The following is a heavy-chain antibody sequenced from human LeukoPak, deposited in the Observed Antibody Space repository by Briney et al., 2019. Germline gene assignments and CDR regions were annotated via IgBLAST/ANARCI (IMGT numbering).Heavy chain of an antibody. V-gene: IGHV3-74*01. J-gene: IGHJ4*02. Sequence: PGGSLRLSCAASGFTFSAYWMYWVRQVPGKGLVWVSGIKNDGSETTYADSVRGRFTISRDNAKNTVYLQMNSLRAEDTSVYYCAKGRAAAVPDYWGQGTLVTVSS. CDR3: AKGRAAAVPDY. CDR2: IKNDGSET. D-gene: IGHD6-13*01. CDR1: GFTFSAYW.